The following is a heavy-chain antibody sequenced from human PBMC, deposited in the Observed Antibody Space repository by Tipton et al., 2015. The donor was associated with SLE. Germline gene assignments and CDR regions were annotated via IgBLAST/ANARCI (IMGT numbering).Heavy chain of an antibody. CDR3: ARDYGYSSWYVHYYYGMDV. Sequence: RSLRLSCAASAVTFSSYAMHWVRQAPGKGLEWVALISYDGTNKYYADSVKGRFTIFRDNAKNSLFLQMNSLRAEETAVYYCARDYGYSSWYVHYYYGMDVWGQGTTVTVSS. J-gene: IGHJ6*02. CDR1: AVTFSSYA. CDR2: ISYDGTNK. V-gene: IGHV3-30-3*01. D-gene: IGHD6-13*01.